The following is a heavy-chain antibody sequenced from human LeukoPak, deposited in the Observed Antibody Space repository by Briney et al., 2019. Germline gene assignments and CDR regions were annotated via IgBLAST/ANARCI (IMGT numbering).Heavy chain of an antibody. J-gene: IGHJ4*02. CDR3: ARFPLGGYYYFDY. D-gene: IGHD3-22*01. Sequence: SAKVSCKASGGTFSSYAISWVRQAPGQGLEWVGRIIPIFGTANYAQKFQGRVTITTDESTSTAYMELSSLRSEDTAVYYCARFPLGGYYYFDYWGQGTLVTVSS. CDR1: GGTFSSYA. V-gene: IGHV1-69*05. CDR2: IIPIFGTA.